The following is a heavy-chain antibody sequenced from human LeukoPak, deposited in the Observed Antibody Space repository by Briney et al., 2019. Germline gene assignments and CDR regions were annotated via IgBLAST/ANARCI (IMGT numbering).Heavy chain of an antibody. V-gene: IGHV3-23*01. Sequence: GGSLRLSCAASGFTFSSYGMSWVRQAPGKGLEWVSAISGSGGSTYYADSVKGRFTISRDNSKNTLYLQMNSLRAEDTAVYYCAKGSYPLYYYDSSGYCPFDYWGQGTLVTVSS. CDR1: GFTFSSYG. CDR2: ISGSGGST. J-gene: IGHJ4*02. CDR3: AKGSYPLYYYDSSGYCPFDY. D-gene: IGHD3-22*01.